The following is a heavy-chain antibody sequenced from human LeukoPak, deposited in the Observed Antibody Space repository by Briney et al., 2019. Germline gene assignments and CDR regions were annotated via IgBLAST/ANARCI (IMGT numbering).Heavy chain of an antibody. CDR2: IYTSGST. CDR3: ARYGSNYAFDY. Sequence: PSETLSLTCTVSGGSISSYYWSWIRQPPGQGLEWIGRIYTSGSTNYNPSLKSRVTMSVDTSKNQFSLKLSSVTAADTAVYYCARYGSNYAFDYWGQGTLVTVSS. J-gene: IGHJ4*02. V-gene: IGHV4-4*07. D-gene: IGHD4-11*01. CDR1: GGSISSYY.